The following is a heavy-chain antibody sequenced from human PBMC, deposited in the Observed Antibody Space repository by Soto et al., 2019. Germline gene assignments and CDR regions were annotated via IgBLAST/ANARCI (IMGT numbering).Heavy chain of an antibody. CDR2: IKQDGSEK. D-gene: IGHD2-2*01. V-gene: IGHV3-7*01. J-gene: IGHJ4*02. CDR1: GFTFSGYW. Sequence: EVQLVESGGGLVQPGGSLRLSCAASGFTFSGYWMSWFRQAPGKGLEWVANIKQDGSEKYYVDSVKGRFTISRDNAKNSLYLLMNSLRAEDTAVYYCAKNNRYCSSTNCFVFDYWGPRTLVTVSS. CDR3: AKNNRYCSSTNCFVFDY.